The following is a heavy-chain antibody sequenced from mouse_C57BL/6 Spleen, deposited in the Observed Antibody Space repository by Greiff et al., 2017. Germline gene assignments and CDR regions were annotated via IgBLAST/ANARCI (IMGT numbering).Heavy chain of an antibody. J-gene: IGHJ4*01. CDR3: AAVATDYYAMDY. CDR1: GFTFSSYA. Sequence: EVQLVESGGGLVKPGGSLKLSCAASGFTFSSYAMSWVRQTPEKRLEWVATISDGGSYTYYPDNVKGRFTISRDNAKNSLYLQMSQLKSEDTAMYYCAAVATDYYAMDYWGQGTSVTVSS. CDR2: ISDGGSYT. D-gene: IGHD1-1*01. V-gene: IGHV5-4*01.